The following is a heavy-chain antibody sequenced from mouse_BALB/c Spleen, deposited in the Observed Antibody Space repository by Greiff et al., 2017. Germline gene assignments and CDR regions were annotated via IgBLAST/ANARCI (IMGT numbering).Heavy chain of an antibody. J-gene: IGHJ4*01. D-gene: IGHD2-14*01. V-gene: IGHV14-3*02. CDR1: GFNIKDTY. CDR2: IDPANGNT. CDR3: ARAYYRYDGYYAMDY. Sequence: VQLQQSGAELVKPGASVKLSCTASGFNIKDTYMHWVKQRPEQGLEWIGRIDPANGNTKYDPKFQGKATITADTSSNTAYLQLSSLTSEDTAVYYCARAYYRYDGYYAMDYWGQGTSVTVSS.